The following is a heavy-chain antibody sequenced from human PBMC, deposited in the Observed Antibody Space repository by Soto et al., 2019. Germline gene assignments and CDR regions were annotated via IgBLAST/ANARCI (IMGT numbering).Heavy chain of an antibody. CDR2: INPNSPGT. CDR3: ARGIRQDFWSGYRPLYYYYAMDV. V-gene: IGHV1-2*04. Sequence: ASVKVSCNASGYTFTGYYMDWVRHAPGQGLEXXGWINPNSPGTNYANNFQGCLNMTTETSITTAYMELSRLRSHDTEVYYCARGIRQDFWSGYRPLYYYYAMDVWGQGTTVTV. J-gene: IGHJ6*02. D-gene: IGHD3-3*01. CDR1: GYTFTGYY.